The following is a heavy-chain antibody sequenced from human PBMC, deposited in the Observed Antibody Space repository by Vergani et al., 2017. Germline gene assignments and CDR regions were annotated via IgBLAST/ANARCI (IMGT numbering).Heavy chain of an antibody. CDR1: GGLISSYY. J-gene: IGHJ5*02. Sequence: QVQLEESGPGLVKPSETLSLTCRMSGGLISSYYWSWIRQAPGKGLEWIGSLSTTGGATHASHNPSLKSRVSISVDTSKSQFSLRLTSVTAADSAIYYCAGDTHSWQRADRWGQGLLVSVSS. CDR3: AGDTHSWQRADR. V-gene: IGHV4-4*09. D-gene: IGHD6-13*01. CDR2: LSTTGGA.